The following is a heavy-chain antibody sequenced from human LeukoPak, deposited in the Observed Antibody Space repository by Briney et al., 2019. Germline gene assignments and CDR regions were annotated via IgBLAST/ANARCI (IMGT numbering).Heavy chain of an antibody. CDR2: IKQDGSEK. CDR1: GFTFSSYS. V-gene: IGHV3-7*01. CDR3: ARNSGSYYNYYYYYMDV. J-gene: IGHJ6*03. Sequence: GGSLRLSCAASGFTFSSYSMNWVRQAPGKGLEWVANIKQDGSEKYYVDSVKGRFTISRDNAKNSLYLQMNSLRAEDTAVYYRARNSGSYYNYYYYYMDVWGKGTTVTISS. D-gene: IGHD3-10*01.